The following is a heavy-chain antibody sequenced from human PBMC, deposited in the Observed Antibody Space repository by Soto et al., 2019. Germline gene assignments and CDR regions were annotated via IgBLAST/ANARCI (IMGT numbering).Heavy chain of an antibody. J-gene: IGHJ4*02. Sequence: GGSLRLSCAASGFTFTTAWINWVRQAPGKGLEWVGRIKSKNEGGTPDFAAPGRGKFAISKDESKNKGNLQKNSLRADDTAVYYCAKGASSSTSPLDYWGQGTLVTVSS. CDR1: GFTFTTAW. D-gene: IGHD2-2*01. V-gene: IGHV3-15*07. CDR2: IKSKNEGGTP. CDR3: AKGASSSTSPLDY.